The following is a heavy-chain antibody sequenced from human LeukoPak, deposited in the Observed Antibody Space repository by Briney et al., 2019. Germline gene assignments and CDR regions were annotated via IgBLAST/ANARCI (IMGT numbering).Heavy chain of an antibody. CDR3: ARLSPRGYFDY. Sequence: WXCQAPGXXXEWFSSISSSSSYIYYADSVKGRFTISRDNAKNSLYLQMNSLRAEDTAVYYCARLSPRGYFDYWGQGTLVTVSS. V-gene: IGHV3-21*01. CDR2: ISSSSSYI. J-gene: IGHJ4*02. D-gene: IGHD3-10*01.